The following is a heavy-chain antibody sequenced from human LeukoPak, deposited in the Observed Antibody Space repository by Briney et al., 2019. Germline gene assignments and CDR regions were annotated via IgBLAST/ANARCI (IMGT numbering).Heavy chain of an antibody. Sequence: PGGSLRLSCAASGFTFSTYAVSWIRQAPGKGLEWVSIISGSGGSIYYADSVKGRFTISRDNSKNTLYLQMNSLRAEDTAVYYCAKERLTTTAFDYWGQGTLVTVSS. V-gene: IGHV3-23*01. CDR1: GFTFSTYA. J-gene: IGHJ4*02. CDR3: AKERLTTTAFDY. CDR2: ISGSGGSI. D-gene: IGHD1-1*01.